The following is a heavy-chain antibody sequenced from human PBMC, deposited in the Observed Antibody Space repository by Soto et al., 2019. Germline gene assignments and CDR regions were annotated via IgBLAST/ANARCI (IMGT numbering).Heavy chain of an antibody. CDR1: GFTFSSYS. Sequence: GGALRLSYAASGFTFSSYSMNWVRQAPGKGLEWVSYISSGSSTIYYADSVKGRFTISRDNAKNSLYLQMDSLRAEDTAVYYAPRRASMDVRGTGTTVTVSS. J-gene: IGHJ6*03. V-gene: IGHV3-48*01. CDR3: PRRASMDV. CDR2: ISSGSSTI.